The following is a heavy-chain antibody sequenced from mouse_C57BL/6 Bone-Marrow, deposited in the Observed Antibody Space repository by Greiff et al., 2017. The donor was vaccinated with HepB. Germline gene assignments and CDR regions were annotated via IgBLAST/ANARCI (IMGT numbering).Heavy chain of an antibody. CDR1: GFTFTDYY. CDR3: ARYGGRPYYLDY. J-gene: IGHJ2*01. CDR2: IRNKANGYTT. Sequence: EVQGVESGGGLVQPGGSLSLSCAASGFTFTDYYMSWVRQPPGKALEWLGFIRNKANGYTTEYSASVKGRFTISRDNSQSILYLQMNALRAEDSATYYCARYGGRPYYLDYWGQGTTLTVSS. V-gene: IGHV7-3*01.